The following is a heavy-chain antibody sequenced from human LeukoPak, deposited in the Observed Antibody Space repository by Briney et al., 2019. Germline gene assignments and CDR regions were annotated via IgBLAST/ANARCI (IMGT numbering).Heavy chain of an antibody. Sequence: GGSLRLSCAASGFTFSSYAMHWVRQAPGKGLEWVAVISYDGSNKYYADSVEGRLTISRDNSKNTLYLQMNSLRAEDTAVYYCARDTGQWLGHWYFDLWGRGTLVTVSS. CDR2: ISYDGSNK. V-gene: IGHV3-30*04. CDR3: ARDTGQWLGHWYFDL. J-gene: IGHJ2*01. D-gene: IGHD6-19*01. CDR1: GFTFSSYA.